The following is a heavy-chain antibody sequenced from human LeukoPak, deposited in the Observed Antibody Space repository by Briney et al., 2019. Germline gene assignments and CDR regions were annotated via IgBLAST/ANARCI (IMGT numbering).Heavy chain of an antibody. Sequence: ASVTVSCKVSGYTLTELSMHWVRQAPGKGLEWMGGFDPEDGETIYAQKFQGRVTMTEDTSTDTAYMELSSLRSEDTAVYYCAAKTIVGAFYYFDYWGQGTLVTVSS. V-gene: IGHV1-24*01. D-gene: IGHD1-26*01. CDR1: GYTLTELS. CDR3: AAKTIVGAFYYFDY. CDR2: FDPEDGET. J-gene: IGHJ4*02.